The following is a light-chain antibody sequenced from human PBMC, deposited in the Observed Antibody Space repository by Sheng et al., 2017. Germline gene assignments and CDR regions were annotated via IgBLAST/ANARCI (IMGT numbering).Light chain of an antibody. CDR3: QQYGSSPAP. CDR1: QTIDLNF. J-gene: IGKJ4*01. V-gene: IGKV3-20*01. Sequence: VLTQSPATLSLSPGERATLSCRASQTIDLNFLAWYQQKPGQAPRLLIHGASTRATDIPDRFSGSGSGTDFTLTISRLEPEDFAVYYCQQYGSSPAPFGGGTKVEIK. CDR2: GAS.